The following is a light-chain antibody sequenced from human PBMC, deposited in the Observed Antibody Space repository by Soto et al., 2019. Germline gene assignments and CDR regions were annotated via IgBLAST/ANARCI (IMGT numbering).Light chain of an antibody. CDR1: HSVDSSY. V-gene: IGKV3-20*01. Sequence: EVVLTQSPGALSLSPGERATLSCRASHSVDSSYFAWYQQRPGQAPRLLIYETSSRATGIPDRFSGSGSGTDLPLTVSRLEPEDFAVYFCQQYGSYPLTFGGGTKVEIK. CDR2: ETS. CDR3: QQYGSYPLT. J-gene: IGKJ4*01.